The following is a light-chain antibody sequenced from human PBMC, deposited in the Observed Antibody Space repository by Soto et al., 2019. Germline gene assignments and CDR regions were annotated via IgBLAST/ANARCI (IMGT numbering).Light chain of an antibody. J-gene: IGLJ1*01. CDR2: EVS. CDR3: SSYTSSSTPYV. Sequence: QSVLTQPASVSGSPGQSITISCTGTSSDVGSYAYVSWYQQHPGKAPQLIIYEVSNRPSGVSNRFSGSKSGNTASLTISGLQVEDEADYYCSSYTSSSTPYVFGTGTKVTVL. V-gene: IGLV2-14*01. CDR1: SSDVGSYAY.